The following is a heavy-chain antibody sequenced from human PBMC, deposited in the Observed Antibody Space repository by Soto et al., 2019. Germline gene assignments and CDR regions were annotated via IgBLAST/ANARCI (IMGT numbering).Heavy chain of an antibody. D-gene: IGHD2-2*02. Sequence: KTSETLSLTGAVYGGSFSGYYWSWIRQPPGKGLEWIGEINHSGSTNYNPSLKSRVTISVDTSKNQFSLKLSSVTAADTAVYYCARARPKVPAAIQVDDNWFDPWGQGTLVTVPQ. CDR2: INHSGST. CDR1: GGSFSGYY. V-gene: IGHV4-34*01. CDR3: ARARPKVPAAIQVDDNWFDP. J-gene: IGHJ5*02.